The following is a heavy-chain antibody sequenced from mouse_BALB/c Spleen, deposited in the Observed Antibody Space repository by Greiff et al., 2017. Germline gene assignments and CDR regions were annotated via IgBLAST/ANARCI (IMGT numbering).Heavy chain of an antibody. Sequence: VMLVESGPGLVAPSQSLSITCTVSGFSLTSYGVHWVRQPPGKGLEWLGVIWAGGSTNYNSALMSRLSISKDNSKSQVFLKMNSLQTDDTAMYYCARGKSYDGYPFDYWGQGTTLTVSS. CDR3: ARGKSYDGYPFDY. CDR2: IWAGGST. D-gene: IGHD2-3*01. CDR1: GFSLTSYG. J-gene: IGHJ2*01. V-gene: IGHV2-9*02.